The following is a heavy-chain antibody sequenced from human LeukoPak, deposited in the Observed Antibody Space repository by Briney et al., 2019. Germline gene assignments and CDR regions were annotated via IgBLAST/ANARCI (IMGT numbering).Heavy chain of an antibody. CDR2: IYTSGST. V-gene: IGHV4-61*02. Sequence: SETLSLTCTVSGGSISSSNYYWNWIRQPAGKGLEWIGRIYTSGSTNYNPSLKSRVTISVDTSKNQFSLKLSSVTAADTAVYYCARVQHGYGPLHWFDPWGQGTLATVSS. D-gene: IGHD5-18*01. CDR1: GGSISSSNYY. J-gene: IGHJ5*02. CDR3: ARVQHGYGPLHWFDP.